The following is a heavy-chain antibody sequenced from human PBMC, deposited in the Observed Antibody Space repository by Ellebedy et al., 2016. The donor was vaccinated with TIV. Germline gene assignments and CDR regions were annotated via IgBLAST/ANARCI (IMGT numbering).Heavy chain of an antibody. V-gene: IGHV3-21*01. J-gene: IGHJ4*02. CDR2: ITKSGDYM. Sequence: PGGSLRLSCAASGITLSNAWMNWVRQAPGKGLEWISSITKSGDYMYYADSVKGRFTISRDNARNSLDLQMHSLRAEDTAVYYCARSFDPAAPFDYWGQGTLVTVSS. CDR3: ARSFDPAAPFDY. D-gene: IGHD3-9*01. CDR1: GITLSNAW.